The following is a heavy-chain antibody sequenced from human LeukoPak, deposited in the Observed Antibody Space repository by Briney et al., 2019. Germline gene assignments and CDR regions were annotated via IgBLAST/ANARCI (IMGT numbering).Heavy chain of an antibody. Sequence: GGSLRPSCAASGFTFSNAWMSWVRQAPGKGLEWVGRIKSKTDGGTTDYAAPVKGRFTISRDDSKNTLYLQMNSLKTEDTAVYYCTTDLLITIFGVVKNYWGQGTLVTVSS. CDR1: GFTFSNAW. D-gene: IGHD3-3*01. CDR2: IKSKTDGGTT. CDR3: TTDLLITIFGVVKNY. J-gene: IGHJ4*02. V-gene: IGHV3-15*01.